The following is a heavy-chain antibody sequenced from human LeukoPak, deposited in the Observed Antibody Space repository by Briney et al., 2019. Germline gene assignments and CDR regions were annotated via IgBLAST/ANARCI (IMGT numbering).Heavy chain of an antibody. J-gene: IGHJ4*02. V-gene: IGHV5-51*01. CDR1: GYSFTSYW. CDR2: IYPGDSDT. D-gene: IGHD3-3*01. CDR3: ARGGVGWSGYYYYFDY. Sequence: GESLKISCKGSGYSFTSYWIGWVRQMPGKGLEWMGIIYPGDSDTRYSPSFQGQVTISADKSISTAYLQWSSLKASDTAMYYCARGGVGWSGYYYYFDYWGQGTLVTVSS.